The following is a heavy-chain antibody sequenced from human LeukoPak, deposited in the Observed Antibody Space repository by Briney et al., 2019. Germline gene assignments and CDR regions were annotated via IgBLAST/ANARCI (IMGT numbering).Heavy chain of an antibody. D-gene: IGHD5-18*01. CDR1: GFTFSSYG. CDR2: ISYDGSNK. CDR3: AKGTYSYGYPPDY. J-gene: IGHJ4*02. V-gene: IGHV3-30*18. Sequence: GRSLRLSCAASGFTFSSYGMHWVRQAPGKGLEWVAVISYDGSNKYYADSVKGRFTISRDNSKNTLYLQMNSLRAGDTAVYYCAKGTYSYGYPPDYWGQGTLVTVSS.